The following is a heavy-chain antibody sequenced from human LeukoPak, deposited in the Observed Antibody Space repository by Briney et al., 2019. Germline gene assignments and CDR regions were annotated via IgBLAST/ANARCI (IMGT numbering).Heavy chain of an antibody. D-gene: IGHD3-16*01. V-gene: IGHV3-23*01. Sequence: GGSLRLSCAASGFTFSSYAMSWVRQAPGKGLEWVSAISGSGGSTYYADSVKGRFTISRDNSKNTLYLQMNSLRAEDTVVYYCAKDGPYYDYVWGSPYYFDYWGQGTLVTVSS. CDR3: AKDGPYYDYVWGSPYYFDY. CDR1: GFTFSSYA. J-gene: IGHJ4*02. CDR2: ISGSGGST.